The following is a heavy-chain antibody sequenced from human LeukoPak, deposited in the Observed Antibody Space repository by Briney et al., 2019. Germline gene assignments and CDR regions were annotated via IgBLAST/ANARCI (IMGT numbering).Heavy chain of an antibody. V-gene: IGHV3-15*01. CDR2: IKNKTQRRTT. J-gene: IGHJ1*01. CDR3: VTDGGQLPYYFTY. Sequence: GGSLRLSCAASGLTFPNAWIHWVRQAPGKGLEWVGRIKNKTQRRTTDYAAPVKGRFTISRDDSRNTLYLQMDSLKTEDTAVYYCVTDGGQLPYYFTYWGQGTLVTVSS. CDR1: GLTFPNAW. D-gene: IGHD3-16*01.